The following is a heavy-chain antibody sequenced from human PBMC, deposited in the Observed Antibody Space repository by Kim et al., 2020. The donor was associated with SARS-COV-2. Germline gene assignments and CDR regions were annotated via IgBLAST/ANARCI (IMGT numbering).Heavy chain of an antibody. V-gene: IGHV3-23*01. CDR3: ATVDLF. CDR1: GFTFSNYG. CDR2: ISESGGAT. D-gene: IGHD3-3*01. J-gene: IGHJ6*02. Sequence: GGSLRLSCAASGFTFSNYGMVWVRQAPGRGLEWVSGISESGGATYYADSEKGRFTISRDNSRNTLFLQMLSLRAEDTAVYFCATVDLFWGQGTTVTVSS.